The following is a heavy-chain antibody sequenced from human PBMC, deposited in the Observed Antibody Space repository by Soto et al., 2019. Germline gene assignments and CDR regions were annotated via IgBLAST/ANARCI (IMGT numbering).Heavy chain of an antibody. J-gene: IGHJ4*02. CDR1: GFTFSNYD. CDR2: LRISGGNT. CDR3: PDGAWLDY. V-gene: IGHV3-23*01. Sequence: DVQLMESGGGLVQPGGSLRLSCAASGFTFSNYDMSWVRQAPGKGLEWVSVLRISGGNTYYADSVKGRFTISRDNCKDALYLQINSLRAEDTAVDYCPDGAWLDYWGQGTLVTVSS. D-gene: IGHD3-10*01.